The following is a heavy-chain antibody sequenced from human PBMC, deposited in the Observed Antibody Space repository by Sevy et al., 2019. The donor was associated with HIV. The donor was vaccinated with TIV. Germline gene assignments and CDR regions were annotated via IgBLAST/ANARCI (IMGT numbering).Heavy chain of an antibody. V-gene: IGHV4-34*01. D-gene: IGHD3-3*01. J-gene: IGHJ6*02. CDR2: INYSGST. Sequence: SETLSLTCAVYGGYFSGYYWSWIRQPPGKGLEWIGEINYSGSTNYNPSLKSRVTISVDTSKNQFSLKLSSVTAADTAVYYCAREVFGVLKPVYYGMDVWGQGTTVTVSS. CDR1: GGYFSGYY. CDR3: AREVFGVLKPVYYGMDV.